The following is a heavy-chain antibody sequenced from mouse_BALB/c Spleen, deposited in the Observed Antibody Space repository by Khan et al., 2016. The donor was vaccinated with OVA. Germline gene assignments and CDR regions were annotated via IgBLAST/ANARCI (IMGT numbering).Heavy chain of an antibody. CDR1: GYTFTSYW. D-gene: IGHD1-1*01. V-gene: IGHV1S41*01. CDR2: IGPGSSNA. CDR3: AREDYYGRDCYSMDY. J-gene: IGHJ4*01. Sequence: DLVKPGASVKLSCKASGYTFTSYWINWIKQRPGQGLEWIGRIGPGSSNAYYNDMFKDKATLTVDTSSNTAYIQLSSLSSEDSAVYYGAREDYYGRDCYSMDYWGQGTSVTVSA.